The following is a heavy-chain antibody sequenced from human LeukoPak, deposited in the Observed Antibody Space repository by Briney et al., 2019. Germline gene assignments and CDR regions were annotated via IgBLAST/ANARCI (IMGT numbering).Heavy chain of an antibody. D-gene: IGHD5-18*01. CDR1: GGTFSSYA. CDR2: ILPLFGTA. V-gene: IGHV1-69*05. Sequence: SVKVSCKASGGTFSSYAISWVRQAPGQGLEWMGRILPLFGTANYAQKLQGRVTITTDESTSTAYMELSSLRSEDTAVYYCAGGYSYGEYFQHWGQGTLVTVSS. CDR3: AGGYSYGEYFQH. J-gene: IGHJ1*01.